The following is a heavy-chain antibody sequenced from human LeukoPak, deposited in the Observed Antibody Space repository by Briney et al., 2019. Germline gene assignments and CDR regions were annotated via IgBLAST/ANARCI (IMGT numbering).Heavy chain of an antibody. V-gene: IGHV1-2*02. CDR1: GYTFTGYY. CDR3: ARAKIWNDLYAFDI. D-gene: IGHD1-1*01. CDR2: INPNSGGT. J-gene: IGHJ3*02. Sequence: ASVKVSCKASGYTFTGYYMHWVRQAPGQGLEWMGWINPNSGGTNYAQKFQGRVTMTRDTSISTAYMELSRLRSDNTAVYYCARAKIWNDLYAFDIWGQGTMVTVSS.